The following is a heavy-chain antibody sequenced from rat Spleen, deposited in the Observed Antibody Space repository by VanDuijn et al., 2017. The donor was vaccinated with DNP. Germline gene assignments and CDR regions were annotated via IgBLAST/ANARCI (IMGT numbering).Heavy chain of an antibody. D-gene: IGHD1-2*01. V-gene: IGHV5-20*01. CDR2: ISYDGSST. CDR1: GFTFSNYD. CDR3: TTANSYGFAY. J-gene: IGHJ3*01. Sequence: EVQLVESGGGLVQPGRSMKLSCAASGFTFSNYDMAWVRQAPTKGLEWVASISYDGSSTYYRDSVKGRFTISRDNAKSTLYLQMDSLRSEDTATYYCTTANSYGFAYWGQGTLVTVSS.